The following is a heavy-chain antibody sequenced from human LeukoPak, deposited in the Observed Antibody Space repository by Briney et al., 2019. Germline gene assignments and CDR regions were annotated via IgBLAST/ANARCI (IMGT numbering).Heavy chain of an antibody. J-gene: IGHJ4*02. D-gene: IGHD2-2*02. V-gene: IGHV3-23*01. CDR2: ISGSGGST. Sequence: GGSLRLSCADSGFTFSSYAMSWVRQAPGKGLEWVSAISGSGGSTYYADSVKGRFTISRDNSKNTLYLQMNSLRAEDTAVYYCAKGHCSSTSCYSVDYWGQGTLVTVSS. CDR1: GFTFSSYA. CDR3: AKGHCSSTSCYSVDY.